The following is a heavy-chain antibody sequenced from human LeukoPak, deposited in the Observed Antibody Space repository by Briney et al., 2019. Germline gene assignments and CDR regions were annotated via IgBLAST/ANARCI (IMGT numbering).Heavy chain of an antibody. J-gene: IGHJ4*02. D-gene: IGHD3-3*02. CDR1: GFTFSGYT. CDR3: ARRKGLTLARPLDY. CDR2: IHRTSSPI. Sequence: PPGGSLRLSCASSGFTFSGYTMNWVRQAPGKGLEWVSSIHRTSSPIYYADSVKGRFTISRDNAKNSLYLQVNSLRAEDTAVYYCARRKGLTLARPLDYWGQGTLVTVSS. V-gene: IGHV3-48*04.